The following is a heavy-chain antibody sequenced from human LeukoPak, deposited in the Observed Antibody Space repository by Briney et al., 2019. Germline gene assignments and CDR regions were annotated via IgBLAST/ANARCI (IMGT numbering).Heavy chain of an antibody. CDR2: ISAYNGNT. J-gene: IGHJ4*02. CDR3: ARDNLGFDY. Sequence: GASVKVSCKASGGTFTSFGIIWVRQAPGQGLEWMGWISAYNGNTNYAQKVQGRITMTTDRSTSTAYMELRSLRPDDTAVYYCARDNLGFDYWGQGTLVTVS. V-gene: IGHV1-18*01. D-gene: IGHD7-27*01. CDR1: GGTFTSFG.